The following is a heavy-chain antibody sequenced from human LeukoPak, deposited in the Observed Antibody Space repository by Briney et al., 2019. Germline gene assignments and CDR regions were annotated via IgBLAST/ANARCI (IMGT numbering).Heavy chain of an antibody. J-gene: IGHJ4*02. V-gene: IGHV4-59*01. CDR3: AREGSGWDPFDS. CDR2: IFNSGTT. CDR1: DGSISGYY. Sequence: SETLSLTCTVSDGSISGYYWTWLRQPPGKRREWIGYIFNSGTTNYNPSLKSRVTISGDTSKNQFSLKLSSVTAADTAVYYCAREGSGWDPFDSWGQGTPVTVSS. D-gene: IGHD6-19*01.